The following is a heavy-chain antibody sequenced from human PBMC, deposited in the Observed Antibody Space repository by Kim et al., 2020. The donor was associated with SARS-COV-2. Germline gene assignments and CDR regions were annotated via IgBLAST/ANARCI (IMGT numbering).Heavy chain of an antibody. CDR1: GYNFINHW. Sequence: GESLKISCRGSGYNFINHWIAWVRQMPGKGLEWMGIIYPGDFDTRYSPSFQGRVTISVDKSISTAYLQWSSLKASDTAMYYCSRLTGYPSPGLIWGQGTTVTVSS. V-gene: IGHV5-51*01. CDR2: IYPGDFDT. D-gene: IGHD6-13*01. J-gene: IGHJ6*02. CDR3: SRLTGYPSPGLI.